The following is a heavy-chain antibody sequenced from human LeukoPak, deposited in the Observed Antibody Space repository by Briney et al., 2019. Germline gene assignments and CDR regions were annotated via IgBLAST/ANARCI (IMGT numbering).Heavy chain of an antibody. CDR3: ARYRMVTGGLDY. CDR1: GVSISSNNW. V-gene: IGHV4-4*02. D-gene: IGHD5-18*01. J-gene: IGHJ4*02. Sequence: SETLSLTCAVSGVSISSNNWWNWVRQPPGKGLEWIGEINHSGSTNYNPSLKSRVTISVDTSKNQFSLKLSSVTAADTAVYYCARYRMVTGGLDYWGQGTLVTVSS. CDR2: INHSGST.